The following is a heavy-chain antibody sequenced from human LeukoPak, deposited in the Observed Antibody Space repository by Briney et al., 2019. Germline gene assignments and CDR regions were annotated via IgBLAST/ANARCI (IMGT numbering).Heavy chain of an antibody. D-gene: IGHD5-18*01. Sequence: ASVKVSCKASGYPFTSYGINWVRQAPGQGLEWMGWISAYNGNTNYAQKLQGRVTMTTDTSTSTAYMELSSLRSEDTAVYYCAGERWATAMAPALDYWGQGTLVTVSS. CDR2: ISAYNGNT. CDR3: AGERWATAMAPALDY. V-gene: IGHV1-18*01. J-gene: IGHJ4*02. CDR1: GYPFTSYG.